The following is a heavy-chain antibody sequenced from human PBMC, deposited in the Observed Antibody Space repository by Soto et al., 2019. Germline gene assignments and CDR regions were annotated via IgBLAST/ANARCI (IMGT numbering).Heavy chain of an antibody. Sequence: QLQLQESGPGLVKPSETLSLTCTVSGGSISSSSYYWGWIRQPPGKGLEWIGSIYYSGSTYYNPSLKSRVTISVDTSKNQFSLKLSSVTAADTAVYYCASHIVVVPAASFDPFDYWGQGTLVTVSS. CDR3: ASHIVVVPAASFDPFDY. CDR1: GGSISSSSYY. D-gene: IGHD2-2*01. CDR2: IYYSGST. J-gene: IGHJ4*02. V-gene: IGHV4-39*01.